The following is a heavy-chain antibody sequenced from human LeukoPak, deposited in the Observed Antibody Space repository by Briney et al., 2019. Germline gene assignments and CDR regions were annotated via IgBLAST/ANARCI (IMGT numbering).Heavy chain of an antibody. CDR1: GYTFASYG. Sequence: ASVKVSCKASGYTFASYGIIWVRQAPGQGLEWMGWISAYNGNTNYAQKMLGRVTMTTDTTTSTAYTELRSLTSDDTAVYYCARGNGQWLSEYWGQGTLLIVSS. J-gene: IGHJ4*02. CDR3: ARGNGQWLSEY. CDR2: ISAYNGNT. D-gene: IGHD5-24*01. V-gene: IGHV1-18*01.